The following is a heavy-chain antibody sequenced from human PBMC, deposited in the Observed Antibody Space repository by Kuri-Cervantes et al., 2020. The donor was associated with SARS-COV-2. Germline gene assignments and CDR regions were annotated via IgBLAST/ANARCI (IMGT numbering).Heavy chain of an antibody. CDR3: ARDASYSGSYGSFQH. D-gene: IGHD1-26*01. CDR2: ISGSGGST. J-gene: IGHJ1*01. V-gene: IGHV3-23*01. Sequence: GGSLRLSCAASGFTFSSYAMSWVRQAPGKGLEWVSAISGSGGSTYYADSVKGRFTISRDNSKNTLYLQMNTLKTEDTAMFYCARDASYSGSYGSFQHWGQGNLVTVSS. CDR1: GFTFSSYA.